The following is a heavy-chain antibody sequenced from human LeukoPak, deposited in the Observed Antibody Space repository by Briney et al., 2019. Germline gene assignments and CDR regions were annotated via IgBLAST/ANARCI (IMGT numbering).Heavy chain of an antibody. CDR2: IKYDGSEK. D-gene: IGHD2/OR15-2a*01. Sequence: GGSLRLSCTASGFTFSSYWMNWVRQAPGKGLEWVANIKYDGSEKYHVDSVKGRFTISRDNAKNSLYLQMNSLRAEDTALYYCAREGNSGFADYWGQGTLVTVSS. CDR3: AREGNSGFADY. V-gene: IGHV3-7*03. CDR1: GFTFSSYW. J-gene: IGHJ4*02.